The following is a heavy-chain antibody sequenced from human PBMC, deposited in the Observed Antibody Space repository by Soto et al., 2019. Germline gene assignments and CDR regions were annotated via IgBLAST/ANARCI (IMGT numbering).Heavy chain of an antibody. CDR2: ISTDASST. CDR3: ARLPNKSPHN. V-gene: IGHV3-74*01. Sequence: EVQLVESGGGLVQPGGSLRLSCAASGFTFSSYWMHWVRQAPGKGLVWVSSISTDASSTSYADPVKGRFTISRDNAKNTLYLQITSVRAEAPAVYYCARLPNKSPHNWGQGTLVIVSP. CDR1: GFTFSSYW. J-gene: IGHJ1*01.